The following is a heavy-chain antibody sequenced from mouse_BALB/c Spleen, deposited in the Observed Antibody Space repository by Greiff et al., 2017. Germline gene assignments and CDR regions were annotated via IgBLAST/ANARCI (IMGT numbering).Heavy chain of an antibody. CDR3: ARDQDYGSSYEGFAY. J-gene: IGHJ3*01. CDR1: GFTFSSYA. CDR2: ISSGGST. Sequence: EVHLVESGGGLVKPGGSLKLSCAASGFTFSSYAMSWVRQTPEKRLEWVASISSGGSTYYPDSVKGRFTISRDNARNILYLQMSSLRSEDTAMYYCARDQDYGSSYEGFAYWGQGTLVTVSA. V-gene: IGHV5-6-5*01. D-gene: IGHD1-1*01.